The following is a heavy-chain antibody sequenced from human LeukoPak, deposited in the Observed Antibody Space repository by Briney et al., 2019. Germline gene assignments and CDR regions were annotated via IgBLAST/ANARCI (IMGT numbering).Heavy chain of an antibody. CDR3: VKLPYSDTSAYYVDY. CDR2: ISSNGGST. Sequence: GGSLGLSCSASGFTFSTSAIHWVRQAPGKGLEYVSAISSNGGSTYYAGSVKGRFTISRDNSKNTLSLQMSSLRPEDTAVYYCVKLPYSDTSAYYVDYWGQGTLVTVSS. CDR1: GFTFSTSA. V-gene: IGHV3-64D*06. J-gene: IGHJ4*02. D-gene: IGHD3-22*01.